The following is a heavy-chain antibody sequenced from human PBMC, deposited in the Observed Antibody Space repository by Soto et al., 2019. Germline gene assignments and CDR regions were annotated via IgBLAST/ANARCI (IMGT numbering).Heavy chain of an antibody. CDR2: IWYDGSNK. Sequence: PGGSLRLSCAASGFTFSSYGMHWVRQAPGKGLEWVAVIWYDGSNKYYADSVKGRFTISRDNSKNTLYLQMNSLRAEDTAVYYCAVMVGYCSSTSCYDDYYYYMDVWGKGTTVTVSS. CDR3: AVMVGYCSSTSCYDDYYYYMDV. V-gene: IGHV3-33*01. CDR1: GFTFSSYG. D-gene: IGHD2-2*01. J-gene: IGHJ6*03.